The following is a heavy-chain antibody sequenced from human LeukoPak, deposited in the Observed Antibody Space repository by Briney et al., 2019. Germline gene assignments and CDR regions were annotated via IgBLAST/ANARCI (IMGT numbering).Heavy chain of an antibody. J-gene: IGHJ4*02. CDR3: ATSFYIPFGSIDY. V-gene: IGHV1-24*01. Sequence: ASVKVSCKVSGYTLTELYMHWVRQASGKGLECMGDFDPEDGETIYAQKFQGRVTMTEDTSTDTAYMELSSLRSEDTAVYYCATSFYIPFGSIDYWGQGTLVTVSS. D-gene: IGHD2-2*02. CDR1: GYTLTELY. CDR2: FDPEDGET.